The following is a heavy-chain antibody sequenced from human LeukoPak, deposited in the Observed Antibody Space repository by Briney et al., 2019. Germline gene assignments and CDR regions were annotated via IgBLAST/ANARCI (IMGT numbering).Heavy chain of an antibody. CDR1: GYTLTSYG. V-gene: IGHV1-18*01. D-gene: IGHD3-3*01. Sequence: ASVKVSCKASGYTLTSYGISWVRQAPGQGLEWMGWISAYNGNTNYAQKLQGRVTMTTDTSTSTAYMELRSLGSDDTAVYYCARSTSYYDFWSGYYSSQYNWFDPWGQGTLVTVSS. CDR2: ISAYNGNT. CDR3: ARSTSYYDFWSGYYSSQYNWFDP. J-gene: IGHJ5*02.